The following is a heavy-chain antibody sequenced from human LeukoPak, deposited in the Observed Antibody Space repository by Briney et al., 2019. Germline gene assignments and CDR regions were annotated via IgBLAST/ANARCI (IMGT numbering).Heavy chain of an antibody. Sequence: PGGSLRLSCAASGFTFRTYEMNWVGQAPGMGLEWVSYISSSGSTKYYADSVKGRFTISRDNAKNSLFLQMNSLRAEDTAVYYCARDWDSGYDTYYFDYWGQETLVTVSS. D-gene: IGHD5-12*01. V-gene: IGHV3-48*03. CDR3: ARDWDSGYDTYYFDY. CDR1: GFTFRTYE. CDR2: ISSSGSTK. J-gene: IGHJ4*02.